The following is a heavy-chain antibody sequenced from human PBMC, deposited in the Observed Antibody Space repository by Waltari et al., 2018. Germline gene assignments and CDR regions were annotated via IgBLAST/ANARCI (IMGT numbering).Heavy chain of an antibody. CDR2: IRGSGGST. CDR3: AKGREQLAWYFDL. Sequence: EVQLLESGGGLVQPGGSLRLSCAASGFTFSSYAMSWVRQAPGKGLEWVAAIRGSGGSTYYADSVKGRFTISRDNSKNTLYLQMNSLRAEDTAVYYCAKGREQLAWYFDLWGRGTLVTVSS. CDR1: GFTFSSYA. J-gene: IGHJ2*01. V-gene: IGHV3-23*01. D-gene: IGHD6-6*01.